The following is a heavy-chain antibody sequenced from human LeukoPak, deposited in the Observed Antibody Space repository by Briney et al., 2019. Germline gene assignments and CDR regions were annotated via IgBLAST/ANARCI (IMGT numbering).Heavy chain of an antibody. Sequence: ASVKVSCKASGYTFSGSDMNWVRQAPGQGLEWMGWINTNTGNPTYAQGFTGRFVFSLDTSVSTAYLQISSLKAEDTAVYYCARGWYYDYVWGSYRDRGAFDIWGQGTMVTVSS. J-gene: IGHJ3*02. CDR2: INTNTGNP. CDR3: ARGWYYDYVWGSYRDRGAFDI. CDR1: GYTFSGSD. D-gene: IGHD3-16*02. V-gene: IGHV7-4-1*02.